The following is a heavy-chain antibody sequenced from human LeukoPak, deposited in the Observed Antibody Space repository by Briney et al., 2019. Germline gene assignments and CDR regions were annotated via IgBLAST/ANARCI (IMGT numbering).Heavy chain of an antibody. J-gene: IGHJ4*02. CDR3: ARKAALTSFDY. CDR1: GFTFSSYA. Sequence: GGSLRLSCAASGFTFSSYAMSWVRQAPGKGLEWVANIKQDGSEKYYVDSVKGRFTISRDNAKNSLYLQMNSLRAEDTAVYYCARKAALTSFDYWGQGTLVTVSS. D-gene: IGHD6-25*01. V-gene: IGHV3-7*01. CDR2: IKQDGSEK.